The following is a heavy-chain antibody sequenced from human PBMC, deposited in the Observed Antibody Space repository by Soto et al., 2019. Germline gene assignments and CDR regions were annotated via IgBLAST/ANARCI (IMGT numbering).Heavy chain of an antibody. CDR1: GFTFSSYG. CDR2: IRYKGSNK. D-gene: IGHD2-15*01. Sequence: GGSLRLSCAASGFTFSSYGMHWVRQAPGKGLEWVAVIRYKGSNKYYADSVKGRFTISRDYSKNTLFLQMNSLRAEDTAVYYCAKAIVVVVASIDYWGQGTLVTVSS. V-gene: IGHV3-33*06. CDR3: AKAIVVVVASIDY. J-gene: IGHJ4*02.